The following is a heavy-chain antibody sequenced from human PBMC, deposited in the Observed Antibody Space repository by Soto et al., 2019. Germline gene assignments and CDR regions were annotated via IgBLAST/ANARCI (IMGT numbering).Heavy chain of an antibody. CDR2: IYHSGST. CDR3: ARDWRYSSSWYYYYGMDV. D-gene: IGHD6-13*01. CDR1: GGSISSSNW. Sequence: QVQLQESGPGLVKPSGTLSLTCAVSGGSISSSNWWSWVRQPPGKGLEWIGEIYHSGSTNYNPSLKSRVTISVDKSKNQFSLKRSSVTAADTAVYYCARDWRYSSSWYYYYGMDVWGQGTTVTVSS. V-gene: IGHV4-4*02. J-gene: IGHJ6*02.